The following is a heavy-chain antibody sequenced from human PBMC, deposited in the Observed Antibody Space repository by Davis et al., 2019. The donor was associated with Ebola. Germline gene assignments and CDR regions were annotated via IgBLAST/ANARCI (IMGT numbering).Heavy chain of an antibody. CDR1: GFPFSNYA. CDR3: ARGLWEWLVFDY. Sequence: PGGSLRLSCATSGFPFSNYAMHWVRQTPDKGLEWVAVASHDGTTTYYEDSVKGRFTISRDNSKNTLYLQMNSLRAEDTAVYYCARGLWEWLVFDYWGQGTLVTVSS. CDR2: ASHDGTTT. J-gene: IGHJ4*02. D-gene: IGHD6-19*01. V-gene: IGHV3-30*04.